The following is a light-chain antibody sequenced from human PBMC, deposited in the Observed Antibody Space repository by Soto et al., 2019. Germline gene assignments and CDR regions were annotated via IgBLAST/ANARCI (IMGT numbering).Light chain of an antibody. Sequence: EIVLTQSPGTLSLSPGERATLSCRASQSVSSSYLAWCQQKPGQAPRLLIYGASSRATGIPDRFSGSVSGTGFTLTISRLEPEDFAVYYCQQYGSSPPWTFGQGTKVDSK. CDR2: GAS. V-gene: IGKV3-20*01. J-gene: IGKJ1*01. CDR3: QQYGSSPPWT. CDR1: QSVSSSY.